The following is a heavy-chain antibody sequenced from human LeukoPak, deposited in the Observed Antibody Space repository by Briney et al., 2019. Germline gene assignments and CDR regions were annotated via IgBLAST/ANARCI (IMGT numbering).Heavy chain of an antibody. V-gene: IGHV3-7*01. D-gene: IGHD3-3*01. CDR3: ARHYNFWSGSDY. J-gene: IGHJ4*02. Sequence: GGSLRLSCAASGFTFSNYWMSWVRQAPGKGLEWVANIKQDGTEKYYVDSVKGRFTISRDNAKNSLYLQMNSLRAEDTAVNYCARHYNFWSGSDYWGQGTLVTVSS. CDR2: IKQDGTEK. CDR1: GFTFSNYW.